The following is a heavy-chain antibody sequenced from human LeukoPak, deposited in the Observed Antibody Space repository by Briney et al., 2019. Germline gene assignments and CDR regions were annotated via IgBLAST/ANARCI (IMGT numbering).Heavy chain of an antibody. CDR3: ARAYSSSWYQYYFDY. CDR2: IYYSGST. D-gene: IGHD6-13*01. CDR1: GGSISSYY. J-gene: IGHJ4*02. V-gene: IGHV4-59*01. Sequence: SETLSLTRTVSGGSISSYYWSWIRQPPGKGLEWIGYIYYSGSTNYNPSLKSRVTISVDTSKNQFSLKLSSVTAADTAVYYCARAYSSSWYQYYFDYWGQGTLVTVSS.